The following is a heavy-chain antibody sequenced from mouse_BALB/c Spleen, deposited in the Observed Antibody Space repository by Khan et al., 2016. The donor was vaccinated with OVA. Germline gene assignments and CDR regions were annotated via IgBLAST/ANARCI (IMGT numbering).Heavy chain of an antibody. Sequence: QMQLEESGPGLVAPSQSLSITCTVSGFSLTSYGLHWVRHPPGKGLEWLGVIWAGGSTNYNSALMSRLSFSKDNSKSQVFLKMNSLQTDDTAMYXCARGDGYYEDAMDYWGQGTSVTVSS. CDR2: IWAGGST. CDR3: ARGDGYYEDAMDY. V-gene: IGHV2-9*02. D-gene: IGHD2-3*01. CDR1: GFSLTSYG. J-gene: IGHJ4*01.